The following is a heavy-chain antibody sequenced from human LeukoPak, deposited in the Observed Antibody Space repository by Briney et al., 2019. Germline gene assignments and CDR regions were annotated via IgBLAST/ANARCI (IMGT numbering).Heavy chain of an antibody. V-gene: IGHV3-30*18. CDR1: GFTFSSYG. J-gene: IGHJ4*02. CDR2: ISYDGSNK. Sequence: PGRSLRLSCAASGFTFSSYGMHWVRQAPGKGLEGVAVISYDGSNKYYADSVKGRFTISRDYSKNTLYLQMNSLRAEDTAVYYCAKSVRFGNMGVDYWGQGTLVTVSS. D-gene: IGHD3-10*01. CDR3: AKSVRFGNMGVDY.